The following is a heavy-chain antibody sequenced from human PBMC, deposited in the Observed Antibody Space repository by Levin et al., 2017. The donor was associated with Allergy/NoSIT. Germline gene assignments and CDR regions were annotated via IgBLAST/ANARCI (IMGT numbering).Heavy chain of an antibody. V-gene: IGHV3-64D*08. CDR3: VKVGRVPASIGKGYYYFYMDV. D-gene: IGHD1-26*01. CDR2: ISSNGGST. Sequence: GGSLRLSCSASGFIFSNYAMQWVRQAPGKGLEYVSAISSNGGSTHYADSVKGRFTISRDNPKNTLNLQMSSLRAEDTAVYYCVKVGRVPASIGKGYYYFYMDVWGKGTTVTVSS. J-gene: IGHJ6*03. CDR1: GFIFSNYA.